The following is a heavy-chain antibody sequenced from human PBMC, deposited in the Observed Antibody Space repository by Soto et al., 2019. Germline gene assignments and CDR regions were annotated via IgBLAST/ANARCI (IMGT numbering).Heavy chain of an antibody. Sequence: QVQLVQSGAEVKKPGASVKVSCKASGYTFTSYGISWVRQAPGQGLEWMGWISAYNGNTNYAQKLQGRVTMTTDTSTSTADMELRSVRSDDTAVYYCARDLFDIVVVPAAQDHYYGMDVWGQGTTVTVSS. D-gene: IGHD2-2*01. CDR2: ISAYNGNT. V-gene: IGHV1-18*04. CDR1: GYTFTSYG. CDR3: ARDLFDIVVVPAAQDHYYGMDV. J-gene: IGHJ6*02.